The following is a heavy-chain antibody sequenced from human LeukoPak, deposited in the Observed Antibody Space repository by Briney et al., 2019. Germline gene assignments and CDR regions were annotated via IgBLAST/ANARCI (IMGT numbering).Heavy chain of an antibody. CDR3: ARAFLGYDSSGYSAGGDY. Sequence: GGSLRLSCAASGFTFSSYSMNWVRQAPGKGLEWVSSISSSSSYIYYADSVKGRFTISRDNAKNSLYLQMNSLRAEDTAVYYCARAFLGYDSSGYSAGGDYWGQGTLVTVSS. J-gene: IGHJ4*02. V-gene: IGHV3-21*01. CDR1: GFTFSSYS. CDR2: ISSSSSYI. D-gene: IGHD3-22*01.